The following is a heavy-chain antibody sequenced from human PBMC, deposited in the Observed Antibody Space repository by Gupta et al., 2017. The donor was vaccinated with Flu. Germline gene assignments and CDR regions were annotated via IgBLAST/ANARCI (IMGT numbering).Heavy chain of an antibody. D-gene: IGHD6-13*01. V-gene: IGHV3-23*01. Sequence: FSFSNYAMTWVRQAPGKGLEWVSSISRSTFYADSVKGRFTISRDNYKNTLYLQMNSLRAEDTAIYYCAKHPSIAAAGLTEYWGQGTLVTVSS. CDR1: FSFSNYA. CDR3: AKHPSIAAAGLTEY. CDR2: ISRST. J-gene: IGHJ4*02.